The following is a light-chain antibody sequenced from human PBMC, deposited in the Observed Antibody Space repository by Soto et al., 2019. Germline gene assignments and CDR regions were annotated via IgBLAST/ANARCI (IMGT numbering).Light chain of an antibody. V-gene: IGLV2-14*01. Sequence: QSVLTQPASVSGSPGQSITISFTGTNSDVGGYNYVSWYQQHPGKAPELMIYEVSHRPSGVSNRFSGSKSDNTASLTISGLQAEDEADYYCSSYTSISTLYVFGTGTKVTVL. CDR3: SSYTSISTLYV. CDR2: EVS. CDR1: NSDVGGYNY. J-gene: IGLJ1*01.